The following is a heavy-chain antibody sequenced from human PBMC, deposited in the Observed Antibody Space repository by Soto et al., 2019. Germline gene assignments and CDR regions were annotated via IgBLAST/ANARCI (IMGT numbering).Heavy chain of an antibody. CDR3: ASVSRFYADY. J-gene: IGHJ4*02. CDR1: GFTFSSYT. Sequence: EVQLVESGGGLVKPGGSLRLSCAASGFTFSSYTMNWVRQAPGKGLEWVSSISSSSSYIYYADSVKGRFTISRDNAKDSLYLQMNSLRAEDTAVYYCASVSRFYADYWGRGTLVTVSS. V-gene: IGHV3-21*01. D-gene: IGHD2-8*01. CDR2: ISSSSSYI.